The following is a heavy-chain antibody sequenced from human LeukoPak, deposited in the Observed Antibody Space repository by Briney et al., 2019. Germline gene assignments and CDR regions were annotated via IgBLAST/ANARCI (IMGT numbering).Heavy chain of an antibody. CDR2: IRYDGSDK. CDR1: GFTFSNYV. Sequence: GGSLRLSCAAPGFTFSNYVMHWVRQAPGKGLEWVAFIRYDGSDKYHADSVKGRFTISRDNSKNTVYLQMNTLTADDPAVYYCAKDRRSGSYSQSDTFDIWGQGTMVTVSS. V-gene: IGHV3-30*02. CDR3: AKDRRSGSYSQSDTFDI. D-gene: IGHD3-10*01. J-gene: IGHJ3*02.